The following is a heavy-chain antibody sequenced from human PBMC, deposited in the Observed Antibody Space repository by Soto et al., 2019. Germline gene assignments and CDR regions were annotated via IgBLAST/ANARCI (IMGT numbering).Heavy chain of an antibody. CDR3: ARDASANY. CDR2: ISSSSSYI. CDR1: GLTLSSYS. Sequence: EVQLVESGGGLVKPGGSLRLSCAPSGLTLSSYSMNWFRQAPGKGLEWVSSISSSSSYIYYADSVKGRFTISRDNAKNSLYLQMNSLRAEDTAVYYCARDASANYWGQGTLVTVSS. D-gene: IGHD3-10*01. J-gene: IGHJ4*02. V-gene: IGHV3-21*01.